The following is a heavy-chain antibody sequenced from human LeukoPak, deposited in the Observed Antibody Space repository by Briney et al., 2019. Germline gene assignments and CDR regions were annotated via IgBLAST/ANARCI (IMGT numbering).Heavy chain of an antibody. J-gene: IGHJ4*02. CDR3: ARTGEWLENFDY. V-gene: IGHV3-21*01. Sequence: PGGSLRLSCAASGFTFSSYSMSWVRQAPGKGLEWVSSISSSSSYIYYADSVKGRFTISRDNAKNSLYLQMNSLRAEDTAVYYCARTGEWLENFDYWGQGTLVTVSS. CDR2: ISSSSSYI. CDR1: GFTFSSYS. D-gene: IGHD6-19*01.